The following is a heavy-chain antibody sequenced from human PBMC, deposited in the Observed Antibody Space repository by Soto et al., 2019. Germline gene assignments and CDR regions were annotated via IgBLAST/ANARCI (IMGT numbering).Heavy chain of an antibody. D-gene: IGHD5-18*01. CDR2: IYYSGST. Sequence: PSETLSLTCTVSGGSISSSSYYWGWIRQPPGKGLEWIGSIYYSGSTYYNPSLKSRVTISVDTSKNQFSLELSSVTAADTAVYYCESGGAGLWHPFDYWGQGTLVTVSS. CDR1: GGSISSSSYY. J-gene: IGHJ4*02. CDR3: ESGGAGLWHPFDY. V-gene: IGHV4-39*01.